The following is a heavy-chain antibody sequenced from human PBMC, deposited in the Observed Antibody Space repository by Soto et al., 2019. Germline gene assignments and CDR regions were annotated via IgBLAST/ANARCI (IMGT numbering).Heavy chain of an antibody. CDR2: IKSKTDGGTT. Sequence: EVQLVESGGGLVKPGGSLRLSCAASGFTFSNAWMSWVRQAPGKGLEWVGRIKSKTDGGTTDYAAPVKGRFTISRDDSKNTLYLQMNSLKTEDTAVYYCTTDEYVDTAMVTMYYFDYWGQGTLVTVSS. V-gene: IGHV3-15*01. CDR3: TTDEYVDTAMVTMYYFDY. D-gene: IGHD5-18*01. J-gene: IGHJ4*02. CDR1: GFTFSNAW.